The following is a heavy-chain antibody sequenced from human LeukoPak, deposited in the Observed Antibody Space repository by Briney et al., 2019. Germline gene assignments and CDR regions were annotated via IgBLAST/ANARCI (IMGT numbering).Heavy chain of an antibody. D-gene: IGHD1-26*01. CDR1: GFTFGSFA. CDR3: AKMRGHPREAYYFDS. V-gene: IGHV3-23*01. Sequence: GGSLRLSCAASGFTFGSFAVGWVRQAPGKGLEWVSSIDNGGTTYYAGSVKGRFTISRDNSKNTLYLQVNSLRAEDTAVYYCAKMRGHPREAYYFDSWGQGALVTVSS. J-gene: IGHJ4*02. CDR2: IDNGGTT.